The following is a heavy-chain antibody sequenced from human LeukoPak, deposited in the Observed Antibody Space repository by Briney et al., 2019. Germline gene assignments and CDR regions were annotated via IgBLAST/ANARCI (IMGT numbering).Heavy chain of an antibody. D-gene: IGHD5-24*01. CDR2: IIPIFGTA. Sequence: SVKVSCKASGGTFISYAISWVRQAPGQGLEWMGGIIPIFGTANYAQKFQGRVTITADESTSTAYMELSSLRSEDTAVYYCAREGDGYNSAIDYWGQGTLVTVSS. CDR3: AREGDGYNSAIDY. J-gene: IGHJ4*02. CDR1: GGTFISYA. V-gene: IGHV1-69*13.